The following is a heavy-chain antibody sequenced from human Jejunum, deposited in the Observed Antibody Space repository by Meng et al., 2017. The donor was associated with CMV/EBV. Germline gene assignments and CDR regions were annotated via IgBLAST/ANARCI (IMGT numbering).Heavy chain of an antibody. CDR1: GGSISGYY. D-gene: IGHD2-15*01. CDR2: IYYTGGT. Sequence: SLTCTVSGGSISGYYWSWIRQPRGKGMEWVGYIYYTGGTNYNPSLESRATISLDRTKSQFSLKLTSVTPADTAVYYCARVRGGFDPWGQGILVTVSS. CDR3: ARVRGGFDP. J-gene: IGHJ5*02. V-gene: IGHV4-59*01.